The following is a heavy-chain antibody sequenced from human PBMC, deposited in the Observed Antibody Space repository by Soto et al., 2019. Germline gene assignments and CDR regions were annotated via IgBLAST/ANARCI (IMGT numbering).Heavy chain of an antibody. CDR1: GYTFTSYA. J-gene: IGHJ5*02. CDR2: INAGNGNT. CDR3: ARDTLVAPLRIWFDP. D-gene: IGHD5-12*01. Sequence: QVQLVQSGAEVKKPGASVKVSCKASGYTFTSYAIHWVRQAPGQRLEWMGWINAGNGNTRYSQKFQGRVTITRDTSATTAYMELSSLRSEDTAVYYCARDTLVAPLRIWFDPWGQGTLVTVSS. V-gene: IGHV1-3*01.